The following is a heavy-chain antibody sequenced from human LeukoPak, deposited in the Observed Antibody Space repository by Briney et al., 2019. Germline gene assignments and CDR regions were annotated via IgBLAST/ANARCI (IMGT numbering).Heavy chain of an antibody. CDR1: GFTFSNAW. Sequence: GGSLRLSCAASGFTFSNAWMSWVRQAPGKGLEWVGRIKSKTDGGTTDYAAPVKGRFTISRDDSKNTLYLQMNSLRAEDTAVYYCAKTLPVVTLGYFDYWGQGTLVTVSS. D-gene: IGHD2-21*02. J-gene: IGHJ4*02. CDR3: AKTLPVVTLGYFDY. V-gene: IGHV3-15*01. CDR2: IKSKTDGGTT.